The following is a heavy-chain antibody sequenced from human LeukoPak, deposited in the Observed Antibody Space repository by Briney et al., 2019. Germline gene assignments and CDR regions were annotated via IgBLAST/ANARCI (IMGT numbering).Heavy chain of an antibody. D-gene: IGHD6-13*01. V-gene: IGHV3-33*01. J-gene: IGHJ4*02. Sequence: GGSLRLSCAASGFTFSSYGMHWVRQAPGKGLEWVAVIWYDGSDKYYADSVKGRFTISRDNSKNTLYLQMNSLRAEDTAVYYCARVGLRSSGALDYWGQGTLVTVSS. CDR2: IWYDGSDK. CDR1: GFTFSSYG. CDR3: ARVGLRSSGALDY.